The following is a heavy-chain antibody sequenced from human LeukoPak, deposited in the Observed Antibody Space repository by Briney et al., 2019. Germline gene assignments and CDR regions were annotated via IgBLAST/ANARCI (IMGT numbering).Heavy chain of an antibody. CDR1: GFTFSDYY. J-gene: IGHJ5*02. CDR3: ARGGLRRFDP. CDR2: ISTGSGHT. V-gene: IGHV3-11*03. D-gene: IGHD3-16*01. Sequence: GGSLRLSCAASGFTFSDYYMSWIRQAPGKGLEWVAYISTGSGHTNYADSVKGRFTISRDNAKNSLYVQMNSLRAEDTAVYYCARGGLRRFDPWGQGTLVAVSS.